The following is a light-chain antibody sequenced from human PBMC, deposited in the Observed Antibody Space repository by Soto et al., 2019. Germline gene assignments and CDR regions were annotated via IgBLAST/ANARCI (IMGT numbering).Light chain of an antibody. V-gene: IGKV3-11*01. J-gene: IGKJ4*01. CDR3: QQRSDWPST. Sequence: EIVLTQSPATLYLSPGERATLSCRASQSVSSYLAWYQQKPGQAPRLLIYDASNRATGIPARFSGSGSGTDFTLTISSLEPDDFAVYSGQQRSDWPSTFGGGTKVQIK. CDR2: DAS. CDR1: QSVSSY.